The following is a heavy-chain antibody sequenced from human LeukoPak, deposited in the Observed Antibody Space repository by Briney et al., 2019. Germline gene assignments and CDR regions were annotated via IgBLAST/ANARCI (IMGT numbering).Heavy chain of an antibody. CDR1: GYTFTSYD. CDR3: ATTKRITMVRGVMYWFDP. Sequence: GASVKVSCKASGYTFTSYDINWVRQATGQGLEWMGWMNPNSGNTGYAQKFQGRVTMTRNTSISTAYMELSSLRSEDTAVYYCATTKRITMVRGVMYWFDPWGQGTLVTVSS. J-gene: IGHJ5*02. D-gene: IGHD3-10*01. V-gene: IGHV1-8*01. CDR2: MNPNSGNT.